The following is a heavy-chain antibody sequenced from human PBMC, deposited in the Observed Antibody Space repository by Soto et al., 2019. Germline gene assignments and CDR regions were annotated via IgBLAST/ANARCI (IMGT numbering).Heavy chain of an antibody. V-gene: IGHV1-18*04. CDR1: GYSFSTYG. CDR2: LNTGDGNT. D-gene: IGHD3-10*01. CDR3: ARGETYGSARDVFED. Sequence: QVLLVQSGAEVKKPGASVKVSCKASGYSFSTYGVSWVRQAPGQGLEWMGWLNTGDGNTAYAQKLQGRITLTTDTSTTTAYMELRSLRSDDTAIYYCARGETYGSARDVFEDWGQGNLVTVSS. J-gene: IGHJ4*02.